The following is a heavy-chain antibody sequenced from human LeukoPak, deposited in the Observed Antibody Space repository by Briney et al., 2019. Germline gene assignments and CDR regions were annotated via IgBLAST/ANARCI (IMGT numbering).Heavy chain of an antibody. D-gene: IGHD3-3*01. CDR1: GYTFTSYY. V-gene: IGHV1-46*01. J-gene: IGHJ4*02. CDR3: ATSYYDSWSGYYTGVSSQYDY. Sequence: ASVKVSCKASGYTFTSYYMHWVRQAPGQGLEWMGIINPSGGSTSYAQKFQGRVTMTRDTSTSKVYMELSSLRSEDTAVYYCATSYYDSWSGYYTGVSSQYDYWGQGTLVTVSS. CDR2: INPSGGST.